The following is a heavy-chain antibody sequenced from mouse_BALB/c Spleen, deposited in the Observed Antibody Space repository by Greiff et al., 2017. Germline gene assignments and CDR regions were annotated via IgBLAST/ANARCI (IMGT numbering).Heavy chain of an antibody. J-gene: IGHJ2*01. V-gene: IGHV5-12-1*01. CDR1: GFAFSSYD. CDR3: ARHVEGYYFDY. CDR2: ISSGGGST. Sequence: EVKLMESGGGLVKPGGSLKLSCAASGFAFSSYDMSWVRQTPEKRLEWVAYISSGGGSTYYPDTVKGRFTISRDNAKNTLYLQMSSLKSEDTAMYYCARHVEGYYFDYWGQGTTLTVSS.